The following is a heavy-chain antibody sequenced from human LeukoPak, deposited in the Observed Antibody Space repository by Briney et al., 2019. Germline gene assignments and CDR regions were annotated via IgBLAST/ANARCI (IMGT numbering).Heavy chain of an antibody. J-gene: IGHJ5*02. CDR3: GRAPSLTGGNWFDP. Sequence: KTSQTLSLTCAISEDSVSSNSATWNWIRQSPSRGLEWLGRTYYRSKWYNDYAISLKGRITINPDTSKNQFSLQLSSVTPEGTAVYYCGRAPSLTGGNWFDPWGQGTLVTVSS. V-gene: IGHV6-1*01. CDR2: TYYRSKWYN. CDR1: EDSVSSNSAT. D-gene: IGHD3-16*01.